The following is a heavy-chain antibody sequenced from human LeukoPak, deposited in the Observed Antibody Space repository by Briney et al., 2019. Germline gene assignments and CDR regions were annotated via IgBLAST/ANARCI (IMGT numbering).Heavy chain of an antibody. D-gene: IGHD3-10*01. CDR2: IYPDDSDS. V-gene: IGHV5-51*01. J-gene: IGHJ5*02. Sequence: GESLKISCETSGSSFTTYWIGWVRPLPGTGLEWVGAIYPDDSDSRYSPSFQGQVVISADRSIRTAYLQWNSLKTSDTAMYYCVRQRGSSGTINHFDPWGQGTLVTVSS. CDR1: GSSFTTYW. CDR3: VRQRGSSGTINHFDP.